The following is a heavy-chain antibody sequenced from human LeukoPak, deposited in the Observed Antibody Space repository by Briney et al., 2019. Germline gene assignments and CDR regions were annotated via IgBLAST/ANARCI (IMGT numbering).Heavy chain of an antibody. Sequence: GGSLRLSCAASGFTFSDYYMSWIRQAPGKGLEWVSYISSSGSTIYYADSVKGRFTISRDNAKNSPYLQMNSLRAEDTAVYYCARAPYGGKAIGPYDYWGQGTLVTVSS. CDR3: ARAPYGGKAIGPYDY. D-gene: IGHD4-23*01. J-gene: IGHJ4*02. CDR2: ISSSGSTI. V-gene: IGHV3-11*04. CDR1: GFTFSDYY.